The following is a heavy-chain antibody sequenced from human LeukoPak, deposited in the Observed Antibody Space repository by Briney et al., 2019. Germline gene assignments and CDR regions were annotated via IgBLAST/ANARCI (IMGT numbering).Heavy chain of an antibody. CDR1: GLTFSSYL. V-gene: IGHV3-7*05. J-gene: IGHJ3*02. CDR3: ARARDYGSGKANAFDI. Sequence: GGSLRLSCAASGLTFSSYLMSWVRQAPGKGLEWVANIKRDGSEKYYVDSVKGRFTISRDNAENSLYLQMNSLRAEDTAVYYCARARDYGSGKANAFDIWGQGTMVTVSS. CDR2: IKRDGSEK. D-gene: IGHD3-10*01.